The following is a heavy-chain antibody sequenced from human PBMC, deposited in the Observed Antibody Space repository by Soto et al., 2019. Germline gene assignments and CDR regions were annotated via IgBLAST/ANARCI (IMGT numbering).Heavy chain of an antibody. CDR2: LYYGRSA. CDR1: GDSISSYY. Sequence: QVQLQESGPGLVKPSETLSLTCAVSGDSISSYYCMWIRQPPGKGLESIGYLYYGRSANYNPSLEGRVTWPVDTSTNQCSLTLSSMTAADTAVYYCALRSMAVVPEYWGQGTLVTVSS. D-gene: IGHD3-22*01. J-gene: IGHJ4*02. V-gene: IGHV4-59*01. CDR3: ALRSMAVVPEY.